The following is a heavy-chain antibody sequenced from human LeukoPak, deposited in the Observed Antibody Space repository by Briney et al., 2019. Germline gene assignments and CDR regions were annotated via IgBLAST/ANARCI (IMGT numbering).Heavy chain of an antibody. D-gene: IGHD2/OR15-2a*01. J-gene: IGHJ4*02. Sequence: ASVKVSFKVSGNTFTDLSMNWVRQAPGKGLEWMGGFDPEDVETIYAQKFQGRVTMTEDTSTATAYMDLSSLRPDDTAVYYCATDFYRGRQFDYWGQGTLVTVSS. CDR1: GNTFTDLS. CDR2: FDPEDVET. V-gene: IGHV1-24*01. CDR3: ATDFYRGRQFDY.